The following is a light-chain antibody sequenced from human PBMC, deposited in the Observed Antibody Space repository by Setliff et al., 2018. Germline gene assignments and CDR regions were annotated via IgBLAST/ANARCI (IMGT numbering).Light chain of an antibody. J-gene: IGLJ1*01. V-gene: IGLV2-11*01. CDR2: EVS. CDR3: CSYAGSYTFYV. CDR1: SSDVGSYNL. Sequence: QSALAQPASVSGSPGQSVTISCTGTSSDVGSYNLVSWYQQHPGKAPKLMIYEVSKRPSGVPDRFSGSKSGNTASLIISGLQAEDEADYYCCSYAGSYTFYVFGTGTKVTVL.